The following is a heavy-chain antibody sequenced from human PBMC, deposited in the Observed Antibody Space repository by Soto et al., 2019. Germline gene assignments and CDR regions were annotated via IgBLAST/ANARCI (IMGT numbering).Heavy chain of an antibody. CDR1: GDSVSSNSAA. J-gene: IGHJ6*02. V-gene: IGHV6-1*01. D-gene: IGHD6-13*01. Sequence: PSQTLSLTCAISGDSVSSNSAAWNWIRQSPSRGLEWLGRTYYRSKWYNDYAVSVKSRITINPDTSKNQFSLQLNSVTPEDTAVYSCAGCSIAAAGTCYYGMDVWGQGTTVTVSS. CDR3: AGCSIAAAGTCYYGMDV. CDR2: TYYRSKWYN.